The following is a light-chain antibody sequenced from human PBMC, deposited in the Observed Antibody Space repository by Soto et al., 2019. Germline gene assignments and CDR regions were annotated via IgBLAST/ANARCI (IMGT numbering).Light chain of an antibody. CDR1: QGISSA. CDR2: DAS. V-gene: IGKV1-13*02. Sequence: AIQLTQSPSSLSASVGDRVTITCRASQGISSALAWYQQKPGKAPKLLIYDASSLESGVPSRFSGSGSGTDFTLTISSLQPEDFATYYCQQFNSYPGMYTFGRGTKLEIK. J-gene: IGKJ2*01. CDR3: QQFNSYPGMYT.